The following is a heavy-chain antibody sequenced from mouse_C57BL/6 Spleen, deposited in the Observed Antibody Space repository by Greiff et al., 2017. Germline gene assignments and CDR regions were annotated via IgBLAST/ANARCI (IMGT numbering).Heavy chain of an antibody. D-gene: IGHD1-1*01. J-gene: IGHJ2*01. CDR3: ARHQTYGSSLYYFDY. CDR1: GFTFSSYG. Sequence: EVHLVESGGDLVKPGGSLKLSCAASGFTFSSYGMSWVRQTPDKRLEWVATISSGGSYTYYPDSVKGRFTISRDNAKNTLYLQMSSLKSEDTAMYYCARHQTYGSSLYYFDYWGKGTTLTVSS. V-gene: IGHV5-6*01. CDR2: ISSGGSYT.